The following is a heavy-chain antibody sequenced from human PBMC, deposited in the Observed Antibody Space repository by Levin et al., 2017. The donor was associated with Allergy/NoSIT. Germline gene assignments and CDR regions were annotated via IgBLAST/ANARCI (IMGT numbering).Heavy chain of an antibody. CDR3: AKDMGYCTNGVCYPDY. J-gene: IGHJ4*02. V-gene: IGHV3-9*01. D-gene: IGHD2-8*01. Sequence: SLKISCAASGFTFDDYAMHWVRQAPGKGLEWVSGISWNSGSIGYADSVKGRFTISRDNAKNSLYLQMNSLRAEDTALYYCAKDMGYCTNGVCYPDYWGQGTLVTVSS. CDR1: GFTFDDYA. CDR2: ISWNSGSI.